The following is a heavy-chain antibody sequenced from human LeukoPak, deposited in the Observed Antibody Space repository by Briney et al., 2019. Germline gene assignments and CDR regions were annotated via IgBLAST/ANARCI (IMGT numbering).Heavy chain of an antibody. Sequence: GGSLRLSCAASGFSFSNAWMSWVRQAPGKGLEWVSYISSSSSYTNYADSVKGRFTISRDNAKNSLYLQMNSLRAEDTAVYYCARDGRGCSSTSCYDDYYYGMDVWGQGTTVTVSS. V-gene: IGHV3-11*05. CDR1: GFSFSNAW. J-gene: IGHJ6*02. CDR3: ARDGRGCSSTSCYDDYYYGMDV. D-gene: IGHD2-2*01. CDR2: ISSSSSYT.